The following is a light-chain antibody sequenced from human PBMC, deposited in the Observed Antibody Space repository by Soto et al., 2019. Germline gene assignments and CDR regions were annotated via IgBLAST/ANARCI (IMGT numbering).Light chain of an antibody. CDR1: QSVSSN. J-gene: IGKJ2*01. Sequence: EIVMTQSPATLSVSPGERATLSCRASQSVSSNLAWYQQKPGQAPRLLFYGASTRATGIPARFSGTGSGTGFTLTIASLQSGDFEVYYCQQSNKWPYTFGQGTKLEIK. V-gene: IGKV3-15*01. CDR2: GAS. CDR3: QQSNKWPYT.